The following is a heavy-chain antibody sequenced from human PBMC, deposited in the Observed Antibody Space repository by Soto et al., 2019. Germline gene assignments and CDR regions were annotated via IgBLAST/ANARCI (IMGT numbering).Heavy chain of an antibody. D-gene: IGHD3-10*01. J-gene: IGHJ6*02. CDR2: ISYDGSNK. CDR3: ARDLGVRGVIKYYSYGMDV. CDR1: GFTFSSYA. V-gene: IGHV3-30*04. Sequence: GGSLRLSCAASGFTFSSYAMHWVRQAPGKGLEWVAVISYDGSNKYYADSVKGRFTISRDNSKNTLYLQMNSLRAEDTAVYYCARDLGVRGVIKYYSYGMDVWGQGTTVTVSS.